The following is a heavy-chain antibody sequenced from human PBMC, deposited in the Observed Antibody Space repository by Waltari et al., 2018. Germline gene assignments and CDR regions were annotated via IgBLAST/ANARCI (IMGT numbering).Heavy chain of an antibody. CDR1: GGSFSGYY. D-gene: IGHD2-15*01. V-gene: IGHV4-34*01. Sequence: QVQLQQWGAGLLKPSETLSLTCAVYGGSFSGYYWSWLRQPPGKGLEWMGEINHSGRTNCNPSLKSRLTISVDTSKNQFSLNLSSVTAADTAVYYCARGTYCSGGNCYRGMDVWGQGTTATVSS. CDR3: ARGTYCSGGNCYRGMDV. J-gene: IGHJ6*02. CDR2: INHSGRT.